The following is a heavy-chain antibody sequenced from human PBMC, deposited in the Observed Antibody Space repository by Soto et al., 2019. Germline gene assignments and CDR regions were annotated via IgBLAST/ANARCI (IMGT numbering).Heavy chain of an antibody. J-gene: IGHJ4*02. V-gene: IGHV2-5*02. CDR1: GFSLSTSGVG. Sequence: GSGPTLVNPTQTLTLTCTFSGFSLSTSGVGVGWIRQPPGKALEWLALIYWDDDKRYSPSLKSRLTITKDTSKNQVVLTMTNMDPVDTATYYCAHSIGAIAARGSTFDYWGQGTLVTVSS. D-gene: IGHD6-6*01. CDR3: AHSIGAIAARGSTFDY. CDR2: IYWDDDK.